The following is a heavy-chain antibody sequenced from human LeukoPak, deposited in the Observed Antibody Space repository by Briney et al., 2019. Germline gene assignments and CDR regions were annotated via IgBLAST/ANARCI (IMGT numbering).Heavy chain of an antibody. J-gene: IGHJ6*02. CDR3: ARAYDSSGYYSYYYYGMDV. Sequence: GRSLRLSCAASGFTFSSYGMHWVRQAPGKGLEWVAVIWYDGSNKYYADSVKGRFTISRDNSKNTLYLQMNSLRAEDTAVYYCARAYDSSGYYSYYYYGMDVWGQGTTVTVS. CDR2: IWYDGSNK. V-gene: IGHV3-33*01. CDR1: GFTFSSYG. D-gene: IGHD3-22*01.